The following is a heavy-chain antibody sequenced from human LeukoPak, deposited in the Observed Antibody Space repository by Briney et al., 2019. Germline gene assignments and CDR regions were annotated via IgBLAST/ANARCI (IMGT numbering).Heavy chain of an antibody. Sequence: GGSLRLSCAASGFTVSSNYMSWVRQAPGKGLEWVSVIYSGGSTYYADSVKGRFTISRDNSKNTLYLQMNSLRAEDTAVYYCARVVGSGNYDFWSGYSNYYMDVWGKGTTVTVSS. J-gene: IGHJ6*03. CDR2: IYSGGST. CDR3: ARVVGSGNYDFWSGYSNYYMDV. D-gene: IGHD3-3*01. CDR1: GFTVSSNY. V-gene: IGHV3-66*01.